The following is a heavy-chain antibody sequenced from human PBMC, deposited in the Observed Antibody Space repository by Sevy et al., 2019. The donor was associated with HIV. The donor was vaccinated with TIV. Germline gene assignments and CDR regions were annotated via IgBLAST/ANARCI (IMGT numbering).Heavy chain of an antibody. V-gene: IGHV3-23*01. CDR3: AKGGXGHYDPXEIGYYFYXYNMDX. D-gene: IGHD3-22*01. CDR1: XXXFDSYG. CDR2: ISGSGTRT. Sequence: GGSLRLSCAXXXXXFDSYGMTWVRQAPGKGLEWVSGISGSGTRTYYADSVKGRFIISRDNSKNTLYLQMNSLRSEDTDIYXXAKGGXGHYDPXEIGYYFYXYNMDXXXKGTTVTVSS. J-gene: IGHJ6*03.